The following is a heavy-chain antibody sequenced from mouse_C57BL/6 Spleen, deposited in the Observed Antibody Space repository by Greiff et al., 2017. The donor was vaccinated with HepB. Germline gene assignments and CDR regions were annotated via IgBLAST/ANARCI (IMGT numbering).Heavy chain of an antibody. CDR3: TRNLWSYYYAMDY. CDR1: GFTFSDAW. CDR2: IRNKANNHAT. Sequence: EVQLVESGGGLVQPGGSMKLSCAASGFTFSDAWMDWVRQSPEKGLEWVAEIRNKANNHATYYAESVKGRFTISRDDSKSSVYLQMNSLRAEDTGIYYCTRNLWSYYYAMDYWGQGTSVTVSS. J-gene: IGHJ4*01. D-gene: IGHD1-1*02. V-gene: IGHV6-6*01.